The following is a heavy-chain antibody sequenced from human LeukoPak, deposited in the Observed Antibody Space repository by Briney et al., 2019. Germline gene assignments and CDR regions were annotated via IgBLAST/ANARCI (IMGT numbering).Heavy chain of an antibody. V-gene: IGHV1-69*06. CDR1: GGTFSSYA. D-gene: IGHD5-18*01. J-gene: IGHJ5*02. CDR3: ARDLPARVDTAMA. CDR2: IIPIFGTA. Sequence: GASVKVSCKASGGTFSSYAISWVRQAPGQGLEWMGGIIPIFGTANYAQKFQGRVTITADKSTSTAYMELSSLRSEDTAAYYCARDLPARVDTAMAWGQGTLVTVSS.